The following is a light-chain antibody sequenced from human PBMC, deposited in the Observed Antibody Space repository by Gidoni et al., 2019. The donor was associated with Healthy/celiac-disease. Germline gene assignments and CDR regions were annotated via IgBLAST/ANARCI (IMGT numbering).Light chain of an antibody. CDR3: QQYYSTPLT. CDR2: WAS. V-gene: IGKV4-1*01. Sequence: TINCKSSQSVLYSSNNKNYLAWYQQKPGQPPKLLIYWASTRESGVPDRFSGSGSGTDFTLTISSLQAEDVAVYYCQQYYSTPLTFGGGTKVEIK. J-gene: IGKJ4*01. CDR1: QSVLYSSNNKNY.